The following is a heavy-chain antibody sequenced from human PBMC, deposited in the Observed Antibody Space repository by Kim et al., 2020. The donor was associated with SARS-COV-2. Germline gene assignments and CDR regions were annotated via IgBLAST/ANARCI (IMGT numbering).Heavy chain of an antibody. Sequence: SETLSLTRTVSGGSISSSSYYWGWIRQPPGKGLEWIGSLYYSGSTYYNPSLKSRVTISVDTSKNQFSLKLSSVTAADTAVYYCASRMLHCSSTSCYPRLNWFDPWGQGTLVTVSS. CDR3: ASRMLHCSSTSCYPRLNWFDP. J-gene: IGHJ5*02. CDR2: LYYSGST. D-gene: IGHD2-2*01. V-gene: IGHV4-39*01. CDR1: GGSISSSSYY.